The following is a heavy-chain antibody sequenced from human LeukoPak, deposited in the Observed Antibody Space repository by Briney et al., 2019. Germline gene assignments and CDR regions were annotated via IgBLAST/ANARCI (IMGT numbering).Heavy chain of an antibody. CDR1: GYTFTSYG. D-gene: IGHD1-26*01. J-gene: IGHJ5*02. V-gene: IGHV1-18*01. Sequence: ASVKVSCKASGYTFTSYGISWVRQAPGQGLEWMGWISAYNGNTNYAQKLQGRVTMTTDTSTSTAYMELRSLRSDDTAVYYCARDAGGWELREGPNWFDPWGQGTLVTVPS. CDR3: ARDAGGWELREGPNWFDP. CDR2: ISAYNGNT.